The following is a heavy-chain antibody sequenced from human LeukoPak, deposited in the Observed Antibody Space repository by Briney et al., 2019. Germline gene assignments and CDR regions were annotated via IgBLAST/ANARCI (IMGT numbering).Heavy chain of an antibody. CDR2: IQHSGSP. CDR3: ARDSWGACSTSCYSSAFDI. Sequence: SETLSLTCAVSGGSINSTRSWWSWVRQPPGKGLEWIGEIQHSGSPNYNPSLKSRVTISVDTSKNQFSLKLSSVTAADTAVYYCARDSWGACSTSCYSSAFDIWGQGTMVTVSS. D-gene: IGHD2-2*02. V-gene: IGHV4/OR15-8*01. J-gene: IGHJ3*02. CDR1: GGSINSTRSW.